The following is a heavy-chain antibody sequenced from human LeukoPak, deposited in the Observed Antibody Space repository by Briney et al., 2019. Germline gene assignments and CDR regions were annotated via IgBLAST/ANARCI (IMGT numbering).Heavy chain of an antibody. Sequence: ASVKVSCKASGYTFTGYYMHWVRQAPGQGLEWMGRINPNSGGTNYAQKFQGRVTMTRDTSISTAYMELSRLRSDDTAVYYCALGAVTRYDILTGYYLNWFDPWGQGTLVTVSS. CDR2: INPNSGGT. V-gene: IGHV1-2*06. CDR1: GYTFTGYY. CDR3: ALGAVTRYDILTGYYLNWFDP. J-gene: IGHJ5*02. D-gene: IGHD3-9*01.